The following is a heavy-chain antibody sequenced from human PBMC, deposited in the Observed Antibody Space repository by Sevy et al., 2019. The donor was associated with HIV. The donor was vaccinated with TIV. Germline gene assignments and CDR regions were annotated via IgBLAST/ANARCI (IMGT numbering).Heavy chain of an antibody. J-gene: IGHJ6*02. CDR2: ISWNSGSI. D-gene: IGHD5-18*01. V-gene: IGHV3-9*01. CDR3: AKDMRRYSYGYDYYYCGMDV. Sequence: GGSLRLSCAASGFTFDDYAMHWVRQAPGKGLEWVSGISWNSGSIGYADSVKGRFTISRDNAKNSLYLQMNSLIAEDTALNSCAKDMRRYSYGYDYYYCGMDVWGQGTTVTVSS. CDR1: GFTFDDYA.